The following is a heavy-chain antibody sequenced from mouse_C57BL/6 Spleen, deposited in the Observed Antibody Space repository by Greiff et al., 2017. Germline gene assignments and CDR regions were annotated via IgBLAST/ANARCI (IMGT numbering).Heavy chain of an antibody. J-gene: IGHJ4*01. V-gene: IGHV1-80*01. CDR1: GYAFSSYW. Sequence: VQLQQSGAELVKPGASVKISCKASGYAFSSYWMNWVKQRPGKGLEWIGQIYPGDGDTNYNGKFKGKATLTADKSSSTAYMQLSSLTSEDSAVYFCARSSTVVEDYYAMDYWGQGTSVTVSS. CDR3: ARSSTVVEDYYAMDY. D-gene: IGHD1-1*01. CDR2: IYPGDGDT.